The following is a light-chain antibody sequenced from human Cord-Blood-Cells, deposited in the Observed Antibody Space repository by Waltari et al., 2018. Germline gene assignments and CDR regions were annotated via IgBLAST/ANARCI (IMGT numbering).Light chain of an antibody. V-gene: IGLV3-1*01. CDR2: RDS. CDR1: KLGDKS. Sequence: SYELTQPPSVSVSPGQTASITCSGDKLGDKSVFWYQLKPGQSPVLVIYRDSKRPSGIPERLSGSNSGNTATLTIVGTQAMDEDEYYCHGWDSITGVFVTGTKVTVL. CDR3: HGWDSITGV. J-gene: IGLJ1*01.